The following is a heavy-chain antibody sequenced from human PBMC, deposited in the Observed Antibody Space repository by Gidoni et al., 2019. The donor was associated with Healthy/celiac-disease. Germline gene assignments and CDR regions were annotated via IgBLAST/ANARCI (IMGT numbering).Heavy chain of an antibody. CDR1: GFTFRSYA. Sequence: EVQLVESGGGLVQPGGSLRLSCSASGFTFRSYAMHWVRQAPGKGLEYVSAISSNGGSTYYADSVKGRFTISRDNSKNTLYLQMSSLRAEDTAVYYCVNGYQQNFDYWGQGTLVTVSS. CDR3: VNGYQQNFDY. V-gene: IGHV3-64D*06. J-gene: IGHJ4*02. CDR2: ISSNGGST. D-gene: IGHD2-2*01.